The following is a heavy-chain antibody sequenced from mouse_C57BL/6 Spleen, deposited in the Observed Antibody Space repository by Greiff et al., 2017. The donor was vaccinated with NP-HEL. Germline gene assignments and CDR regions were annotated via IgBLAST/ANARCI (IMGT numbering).Heavy chain of an antibody. CDR3: AREDTTVVATDAMDY. V-gene: IGHV14-3*01. J-gene: IGHJ4*01. D-gene: IGHD1-1*01. CDR2: IDPANGNT. CDR1: GFNIKNTY. Sequence: EVQLQQSVAELVRPGASVKLSCTASGFNIKNTYMHWVKQRPEQGLEWIGRIDPANGNTKYAPKFQGKATLTADTSSNTAYLQLSILTSEDTASYYCAREDTTVVATDAMDYWGQGTSVTVSS.